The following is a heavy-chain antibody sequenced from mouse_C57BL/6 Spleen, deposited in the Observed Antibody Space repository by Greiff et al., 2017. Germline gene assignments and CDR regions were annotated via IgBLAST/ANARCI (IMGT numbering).Heavy chain of an antibody. V-gene: IGHV1-50*01. CDR1: GYTFTSYW. D-gene: IGHD3-2*02. CDR3: ARRDSSGYDSMDY. J-gene: IGHJ4*01. Sequence: VQLQQPGAELVKPGASVTLSCKASGYTFTSYWMQWVKQRPGQGLEWIGEIDPSDSYTNYNQKFKGKATLTVDTSSSTAYMQLSSLTSEDSAVYYCARRDSSGYDSMDYWGQGTSVTVSS. CDR2: IDPSDSYT.